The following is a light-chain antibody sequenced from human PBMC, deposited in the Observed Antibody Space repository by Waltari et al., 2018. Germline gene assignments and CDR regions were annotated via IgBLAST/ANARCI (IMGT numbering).Light chain of an antibody. CDR3: QQRRDWPLT. V-gene: IGKV3-11*01. J-gene: IGKJ4*01. Sequence: DIGLTHSPAILSLSPGERASLTCRASQSVTNYLAWYQQKPGQPPRLLIYDTSNRATGIPARFSGSGFGTDFTLTISSLEPEDFAVYYCQQRRDWPLTFGGGTKVEIK. CDR1: QSVTNY. CDR2: DTS.